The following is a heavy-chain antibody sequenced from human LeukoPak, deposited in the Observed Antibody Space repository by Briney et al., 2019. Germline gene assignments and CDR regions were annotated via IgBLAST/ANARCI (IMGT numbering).Heavy chain of an antibody. CDR2: ISYDGSNK. J-gene: IGHJ4*02. Sequence: GGSLRLSCAASGFTFSSYAMSWVRQAPGKGLEWVAVISYDGSNKYYADSVKGRFTISRDNSKNTLYLQMNSLRAEDTAVYYCAKGSRAYYDILYFDYWGQGTLVTVSS. CDR1: GFTFSSYA. CDR3: AKGSRAYYDILYFDY. D-gene: IGHD3-9*01. V-gene: IGHV3-30*18.